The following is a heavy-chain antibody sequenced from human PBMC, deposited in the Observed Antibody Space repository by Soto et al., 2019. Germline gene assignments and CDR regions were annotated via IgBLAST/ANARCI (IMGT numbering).Heavy chain of an antibody. CDR3: ARSVGVTTLSYLDY. V-gene: IGHV1-69*06. CDR1: GGTFSSYG. D-gene: IGHD1-26*01. CDR2: IIPMFGTA. J-gene: IGHJ4*02. Sequence: QVHLVQSGAEVKETGSSVKVSCKASGGTFSSYGISWVRQAHGQGLEWMGGIIPMFGTATHTQNFQGRLTITADMSTSTAYMELSSLRSEDTAVYFCARSVGVTTLSYLDYWGQGTLVTVSS.